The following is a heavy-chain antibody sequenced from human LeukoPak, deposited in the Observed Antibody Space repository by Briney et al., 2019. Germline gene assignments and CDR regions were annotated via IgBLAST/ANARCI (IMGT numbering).Heavy chain of an antibody. J-gene: IGHJ4*02. CDR3: LLVGTTTQPPDY. CDR1: GFTFSNYG. D-gene: IGHD1-26*01. V-gene: IGHV3-74*01. Sequence: QPGGSLRLSCAAAGFTFSNYGMHWVRQAPGKGLVWVSRIDIDGSTTNYADSVRGRFTISRDNAKDTVYLQMNRLRVEDTAVYYCLLVGTTTQPPDYWGQGTLVTVSS. CDR2: IDIDGSTT.